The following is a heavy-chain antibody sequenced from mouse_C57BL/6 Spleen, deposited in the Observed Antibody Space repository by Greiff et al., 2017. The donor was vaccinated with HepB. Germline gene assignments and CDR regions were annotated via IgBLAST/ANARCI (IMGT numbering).Heavy chain of an antibody. D-gene: IGHD1-2*01. J-gene: IGHJ3*01. CDR3: ARSPITTGGFAY. Sequence: VQLQQSGPELVTPGASVKISCKASGYEFSSSWMNWVKQRPGKGLEWIGRIYPGDGDTNYNGKFKGKATLTADKSSSPAYMQLRSLTSEDSAVYFCARSPITTGGFAYWGQGTLVTVSA. CDR1: GYEFSSSW. V-gene: IGHV1-82*01. CDR2: IYPGDGDT.